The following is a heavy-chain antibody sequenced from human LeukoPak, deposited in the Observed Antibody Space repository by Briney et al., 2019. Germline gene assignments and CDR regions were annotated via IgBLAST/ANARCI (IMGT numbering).Heavy chain of an antibody. CDR3: AKVQVGYDFWSGYLGNFDY. J-gene: IGHJ4*02. Sequence: GGSLRLSCAASGFTFGSYAMSWVRQAPGKGLEWVSAISASGGSTYYADSVKGRFTISRDNSKNTLYLQMNGLRAEDTAVYCCAKVQVGYDFWSGYLGNFDYWGQGTLVTVSS. CDR2: ISASGGST. V-gene: IGHV3-23*01. CDR1: GFTFGSYA. D-gene: IGHD3-3*01.